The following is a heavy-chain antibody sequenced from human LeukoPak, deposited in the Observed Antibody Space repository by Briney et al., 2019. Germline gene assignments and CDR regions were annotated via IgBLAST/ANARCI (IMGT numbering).Heavy chain of an antibody. D-gene: IGHD4-23*01. Sequence: ASVKVSCKASGYTFTSYGISWVRQAPGQGLEWMGWISAYNGNTNYAQKLQGRVTITTDESTSTAYMELSSLRSEDTAVYYCATHYGGPEYFQHWGQGTLVTVSS. J-gene: IGHJ1*01. CDR1: GYTFTSYG. CDR3: ATHYGGPEYFQH. CDR2: ISAYNGNT. V-gene: IGHV1-18*01.